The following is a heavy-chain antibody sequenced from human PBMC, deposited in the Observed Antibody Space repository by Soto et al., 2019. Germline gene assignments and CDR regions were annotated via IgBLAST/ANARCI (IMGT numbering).Heavy chain of an antibody. J-gene: IGHJ4*02. CDR3: ARSRGGYFDY. D-gene: IGHD3-16*01. CDR1: GDSISSNNNY. Sequence: PSETLSLTCTVSGDSISSNNNYWSWIRQPPGEGLEWIGFISYSGTTSYSPSLKSRVTISVDTSKNQFSLKLSSVTAADTAVYYCARSRGGYFDYWGQGTLVTVSS. CDR2: ISYSGTT. V-gene: IGHV4-61*01.